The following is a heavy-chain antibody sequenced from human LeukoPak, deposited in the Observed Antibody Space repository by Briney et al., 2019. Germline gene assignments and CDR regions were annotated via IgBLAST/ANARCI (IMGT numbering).Heavy chain of an antibody. D-gene: IGHD5-12*01. CDR3: TTDFLQGYSGS. V-gene: IGHV3-15*01. CDR2: DKSRDVGRTT. CDR1: GFTFSKVW. J-gene: IGHJ5*02. Sequence: GSLSLSRALSGFTFSKVWMTGVPPAPRKGRECVGRDKSRDVGRTTDYAAPVKGRFTISRDNSTNPVCLQLLSLQTEDTAALYCTTDFLQGYSGSWGRGNLVTVSA.